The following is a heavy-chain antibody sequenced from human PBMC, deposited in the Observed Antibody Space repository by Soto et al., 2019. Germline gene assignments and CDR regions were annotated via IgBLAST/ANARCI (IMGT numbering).Heavy chain of an antibody. CDR1: GGTFSSYA. D-gene: IGHD2-15*01. CDR2: IIPIFGTA. J-gene: IGHJ2*01. CDR3: ARTADIVVVVAAKRPWYFDL. Sequence: GASVKVSCKASGGTFSSYAISWVRQAPGQGLEWMGGIIPIFGTADYAQKFQGRVTITADESTSTAYMGLSSLRSEDTAVYYCARTADIVVVVAAKRPWYFDLWGRGTLVTVSS. V-gene: IGHV1-69*13.